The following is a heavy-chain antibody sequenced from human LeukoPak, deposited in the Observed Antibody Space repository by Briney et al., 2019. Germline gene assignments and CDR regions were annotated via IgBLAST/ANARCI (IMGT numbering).Heavy chain of an antibody. J-gene: IGHJ4*02. CDR3: VRGSTLRHYQY. CDR2: IYYSGST. CDR1: GGSINSCTYH. V-gene: IGHV4-39*01. D-gene: IGHD3-16*01. Sequence: SETLSLTCTVSGGSINSCTYHWAWIRRPPGKGLEWIGSIYYSGSTYYNPSLKSRVTVSVDTSKNQFSLKLSSVTAADTAVYYCVRGSTLRHYQYWGQGTLVTVSS.